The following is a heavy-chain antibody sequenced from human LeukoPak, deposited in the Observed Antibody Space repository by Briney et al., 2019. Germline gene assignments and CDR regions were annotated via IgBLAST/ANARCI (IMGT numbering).Heavy chain of an antibody. Sequence: SETLSLTCSVSGFSITFYWSWFRQPPGKGLEWIGQIHDSGIASYSPSLKSRVAISLDTSKNQFSLKLSSVTAADTAVYYCARAPSYGRFDYWGRGTLVTVSS. CDR1: GFSITFY. J-gene: IGHJ4*02. V-gene: IGHV4-59*12. D-gene: IGHD1-26*01. CDR3: ARAPSYGRFDY. CDR2: IHDSGIA.